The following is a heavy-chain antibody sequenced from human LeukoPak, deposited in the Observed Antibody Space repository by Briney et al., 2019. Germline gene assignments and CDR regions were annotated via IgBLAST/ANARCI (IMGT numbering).Heavy chain of an antibody. CDR3: ARGYCSGGSCYNNWFDP. V-gene: IGHV1-2*04. J-gene: IGHJ5*02. Sequence: ASVKVSCKASGYTFTGYYVHWVRQAPGQGLEWMGWINPNSGGTNYAQKFQGWVTMTRDTSISTAYMELSRLRSDDTAVYYCARGYCSGGSCYNNWFDPWGQGTLVTVSS. CDR2: INPNSGGT. D-gene: IGHD2-15*01. CDR1: GYTFTGYY.